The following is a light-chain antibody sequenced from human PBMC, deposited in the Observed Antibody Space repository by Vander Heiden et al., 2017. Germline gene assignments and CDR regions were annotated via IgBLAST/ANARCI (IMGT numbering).Light chain of an antibody. CDR3: QRYDTYLIT. CDR2: RAS. Sequence: DIQMTQSPSTLSASEGDRVTITCRASQSISGWLAWYQQKPGKAPRLLIYRASSLESGVPSRFSGSGSTTEFTLTISSLQPDDFATYYCQRYDTYLITFGQGTRLEIK. J-gene: IGKJ5*01. V-gene: IGKV1-5*03. CDR1: QSISGW.